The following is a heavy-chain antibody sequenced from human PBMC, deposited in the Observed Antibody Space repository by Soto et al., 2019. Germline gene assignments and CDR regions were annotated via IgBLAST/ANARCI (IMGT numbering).Heavy chain of an antibody. CDR2: IIPLSGTP. V-gene: IGHV1-69*06. D-gene: IGHD4-4*01. CDR1: GGTFSTYV. CDR3: ARTAYSNYEVWFDP. J-gene: IGHJ5*02. Sequence: QVQLVQSGAEVRKPGSSVKVSCMASGGTFSTYVISWVRQAPGQGLEWMGAIIPLSGTPNYAQKFQGKVTITADTSTSSAVMEMRSLRSEDTAIYYCARTAYSNYEVWFDPWGQGTPVPVSS.